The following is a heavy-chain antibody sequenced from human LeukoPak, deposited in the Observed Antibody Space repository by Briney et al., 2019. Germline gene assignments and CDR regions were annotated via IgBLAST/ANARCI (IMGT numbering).Heavy chain of an antibody. CDR1: GGSISSGDYY. CDR2: IYHSGST. J-gene: IGHJ5*02. CDR3: ATAGTTSYPVWFDP. D-gene: IGHD2-2*01. Sequence: SETLSLTCTVSGGSISSGDYYWSWIRQHPGKGLEWIGYIYHSGSTYYNPSLKSRVTISLDTSENQFSLKLSSVTAGDTAVYYCATAGTTSYPVWFDPWGQGTLVTVSS. V-gene: IGHV4-31*03.